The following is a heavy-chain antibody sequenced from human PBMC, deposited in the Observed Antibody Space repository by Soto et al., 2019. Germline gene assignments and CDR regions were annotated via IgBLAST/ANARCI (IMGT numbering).Heavy chain of an antibody. Sequence: QVQLVQSGAEVKKPRASVKVSGKASGYTFNSYGISWVRQATGQGLEWMGWISAYNGNTNYAQKLQGRVTMTTDTSTSTAYMELRSLRSDDTAVYYCAAIAVAGPESIMDVWGQGTTVTVSS. CDR3: AAIAVAGPESIMDV. CDR2: ISAYNGNT. V-gene: IGHV1-18*01. J-gene: IGHJ6*02. CDR1: GYTFNSYG. D-gene: IGHD6-19*01.